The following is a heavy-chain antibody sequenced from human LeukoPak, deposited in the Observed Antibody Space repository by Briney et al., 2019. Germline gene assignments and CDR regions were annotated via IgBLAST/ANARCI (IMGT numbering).Heavy chain of an antibody. CDR1: GFTFSSYS. V-gene: IGHV3-21*01. Sequence: PGGSLRLSCAASGFTFSSYSMNWVRQAPGKGLEWVSSISSSSSYTYYADSVKGRFTISRDNAKNSLYLQMNSLRAEDTAVYYCARDSRTFGGVMGDYWGQGTLVTVSS. CDR2: ISSSSSYT. D-gene: IGHD3-16*01. CDR3: ARDSRTFGGVMGDY. J-gene: IGHJ4*02.